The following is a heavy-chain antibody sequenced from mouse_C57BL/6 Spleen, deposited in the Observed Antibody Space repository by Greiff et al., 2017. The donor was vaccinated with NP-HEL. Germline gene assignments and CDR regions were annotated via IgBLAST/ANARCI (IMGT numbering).Heavy chain of an antibody. CDR2: IDPNSGGT. V-gene: IGHV1-72*01. D-gene: IGHD1-1*01. CDR1: GYNFTSYW. Sequence: VQLQQPGAELVKPGASVKLSCKASGYNFTSYWMHWVKQRPGRGLEWIGRIDPNSGGTKYNAKFQSKATLTVDKPSSTAYMQLSSLTSEDSAVYNCARTITTIVVTGAMDYWGQGTTLTVSS. J-gene: IGHJ4*01. CDR3: ARTITTIVVTGAMDY.